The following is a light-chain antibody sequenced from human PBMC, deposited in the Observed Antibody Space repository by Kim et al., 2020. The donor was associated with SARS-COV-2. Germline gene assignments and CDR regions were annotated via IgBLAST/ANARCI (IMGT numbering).Light chain of an antibody. CDR1: SSDVGRYNY. CDR2: DVS. J-gene: IGLJ3*02. Sequence: QSALTQPASVSGSPGQSITISCTGTSSDVGRYNYVSWFQQHPGKAPKLIIYDVSKRPSGVSNRFSGSKSGNTASLTISGLQAEDDADYFCGSYTTSITWVFGGGTQLIVL. V-gene: IGLV2-14*01. CDR3: GSYTTSITWV.